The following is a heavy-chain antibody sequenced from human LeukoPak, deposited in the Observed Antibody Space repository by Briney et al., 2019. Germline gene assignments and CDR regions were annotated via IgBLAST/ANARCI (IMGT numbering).Heavy chain of an antibody. D-gene: IGHD3-22*01. J-gene: IGHJ4*02. CDR2: ISSSSSYI. CDR3: AREGPYYYDSSGYYPFDN. V-gene: IGHV3-21*01. Sequence: GGSLRLSCAASGFTFSSYSMNWVRQAPGKGLEWVSSISSSSSYIFYADSVKGRFTISRDNAKNSLYLQTNSLRAEDTAVYYCAREGPYYYDSSGYYPFDNWGQGTLVTVSS. CDR1: GFTFSSYS.